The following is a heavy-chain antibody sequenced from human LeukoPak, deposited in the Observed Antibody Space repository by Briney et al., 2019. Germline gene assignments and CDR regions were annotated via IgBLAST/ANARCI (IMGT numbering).Heavy chain of an antibody. J-gene: IGHJ4*02. D-gene: IGHD1-26*01. CDR2: IYHSGNT. V-gene: IGHV4-38-2*02. CDR1: GYSINSGFY. CDR3: ARVEVGATSPFAY. Sequence: SETLPLTCTVSGYSINSGFYWAWIRQPPGKGLEWIGSIYHSGNTYYNPSLKSRVTISVDTSKNRFSLKLSSVTAADTAVYYCARVEVGATSPFAYWGQGNLVTVSS.